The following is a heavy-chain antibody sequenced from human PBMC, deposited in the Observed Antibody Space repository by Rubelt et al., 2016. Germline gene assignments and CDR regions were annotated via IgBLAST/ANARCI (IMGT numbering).Heavy chain of an antibody. CDR1: GGSFSGYY. J-gene: IGHJ6*02. D-gene: IGHD3/OR15-3a*01. CDR2: INHNGST. Sequence: QVQLQQWGAGLLKPSETLSLTCAVYGGSFSGYYWSWIRQPPGKGLEWIGEINHNGSTNYNPSLKIRVTISVDTSKNQFSRKLISVTASDTAVDYCARSAEGPGLDYDYYYGMDAWGQGAAVNVSS. CDR3: ARSAEGPGLDYDYYYGMDA. V-gene: IGHV4-34*01.